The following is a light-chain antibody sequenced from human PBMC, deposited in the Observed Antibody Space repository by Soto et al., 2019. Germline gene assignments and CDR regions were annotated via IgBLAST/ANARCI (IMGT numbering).Light chain of an antibody. V-gene: IGLV2-14*01. CDR2: EVT. CDR3: NSYTLSKTVI. CDR1: SSDIGAHDF. Sequence: QSALTQPASVSGSPGQSITISCSGTSSDIGAHDFVSWYQHHPDKDPKVIIFEVTKRSSGVSDGFSGSKTGNTASLTISGLQAEDEAEYYCNSYTLSKTVIFRGGTKLTVL. J-gene: IGLJ2*01.